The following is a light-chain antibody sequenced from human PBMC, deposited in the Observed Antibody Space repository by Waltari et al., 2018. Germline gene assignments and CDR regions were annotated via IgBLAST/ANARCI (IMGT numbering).Light chain of an antibody. CDR2: VKN. J-gene: IGLJ3*02. Sequence: QHKPGQAPVLVIDVKNNRPSGIPDRFSGASSGNTASLTITGAQAEDEADYYCNSRDSSGNHWVFGGGTKLTVL. CDR3: NSRDSSGNHWV. V-gene: IGLV3-19*01.